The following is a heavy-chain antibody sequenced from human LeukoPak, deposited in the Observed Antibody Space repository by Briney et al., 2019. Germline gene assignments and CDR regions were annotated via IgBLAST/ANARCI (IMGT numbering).Heavy chain of an antibody. J-gene: IGHJ6*04. CDR2: IDPGDSYT. CDR1: GYSFTSYW. D-gene: IGHD3-10*01. Sequence: GESLSISCKGSGYSFTSYWITWVRQMPGKGLEWMGRIDPGDSYTNYSPSFQGHVTISADKSINTAYLQWSSLKASDTAMYYCARLRGSGPYYYNGLDVWGKGTTVTVSS. V-gene: IGHV5-10-1*01. CDR3: ARLRGSGPYYYNGLDV.